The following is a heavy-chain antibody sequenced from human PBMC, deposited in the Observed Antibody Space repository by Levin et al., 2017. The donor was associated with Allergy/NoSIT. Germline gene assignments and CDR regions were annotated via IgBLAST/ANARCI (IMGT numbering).Heavy chain of an antibody. CDR2: IYLSGST. CDR1: GGSISSGGYS. Sequence: SSQTLSLTCAVSGGSISSGGYSWSWIRQPPGKGLEWIGNIYLSGSTYYNPSLKSRVTISVDRSKNQFSLNLSSVTAADTAVYYWARVAGYSYGYYFDYWGQGTLVTVSS. CDR3: ARVAGYSYGYYFDY. J-gene: IGHJ4*02. V-gene: IGHV4-30-2*01. D-gene: IGHD5-18*01.